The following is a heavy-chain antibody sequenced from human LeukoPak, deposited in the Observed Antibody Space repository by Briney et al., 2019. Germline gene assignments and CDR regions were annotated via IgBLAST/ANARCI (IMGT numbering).Heavy chain of an antibody. CDR1: GFTFSSYS. J-gene: IGHJ3*02. CDR2: IGSSGSTV. V-gene: IGHV3-48*02. D-gene: IGHD4-17*01. CDR3: ARDTLVYADSPDAFDI. Sequence: RPGGSLRLSCAASGFTFSSYSMNWVRQAPGKGLEWVSYIGSSGSTVYYADSVKGRFTISRDNAKNSMYLQMNSLRDEDTAVYYCARDTLVYADSPDAFDIWGQGTMVTVSS.